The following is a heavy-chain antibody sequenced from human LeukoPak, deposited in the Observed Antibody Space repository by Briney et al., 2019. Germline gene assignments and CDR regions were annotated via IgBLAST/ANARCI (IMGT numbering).Heavy chain of an antibody. CDR1: GGSISNYY. CDR3: ARRRLRYFDWLEGDYYYYYMDV. J-gene: IGHJ6*03. Sequence: SETLSLTCTVSGGSISNYYWNWIRQPPGKGLEWIGYIYYSGTTNYNPSLKSRVSMSVDTSKNQFSLKLSSVTAADTAVYYCARRRLRYFDWLEGDYYYYYMDVWGKGTTVTISS. V-gene: IGHV4-59*01. D-gene: IGHD3-9*01. CDR2: IYYSGTT.